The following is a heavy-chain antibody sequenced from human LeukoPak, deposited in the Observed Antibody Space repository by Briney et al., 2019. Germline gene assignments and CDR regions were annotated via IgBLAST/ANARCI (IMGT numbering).Heavy chain of an antibody. CDR1: GFTFSSYA. CDR3: ARDGGSPGFDY. V-gene: IGHV3-30-3*01. J-gene: IGHJ4*02. D-gene: IGHD1-26*01. CDR2: ISYDGSNK. Sequence: GGSLRLSCAASGFTFSSYAMHWVRQAPGKGLEWVAVISYDGSNKYYADSVKGRFTISRDNSKNTLYLQMNSLRAEDTAVYYCARDGGSPGFDYWSQGTLVTVSS.